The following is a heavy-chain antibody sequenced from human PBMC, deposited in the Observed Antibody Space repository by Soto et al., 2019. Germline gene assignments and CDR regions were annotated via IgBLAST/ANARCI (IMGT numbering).Heavy chain of an antibody. CDR2: ISSSDSII. J-gene: IGHJ4*02. D-gene: IGHD3-22*01. V-gene: IGHV3-11*01. CDR1: GFTFSDYY. CDR3: ARDLGYYDSSGYFDY. Sequence: GGSLRLSCAASGFTFSDYYMSWIRRAPGKGLEWVSYISSSDSIIYYSDSVKGRFIISRDNAKNSLYLQMNSLRAEDTAVYYCARDLGYYDSSGYFDYWGQGTLVTVSS.